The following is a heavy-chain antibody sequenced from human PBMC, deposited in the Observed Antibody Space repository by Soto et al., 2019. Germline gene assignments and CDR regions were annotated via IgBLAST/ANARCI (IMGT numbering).Heavy chain of an antibody. CDR1: GFTFSSYA. CDR2: ISGSGGST. J-gene: IGHJ4*02. V-gene: IGHV3-23*01. D-gene: IGHD2-15*01. Sequence: GGSLRLSCAASGFTFSSYAMSWVRQAPGKGLEWVSAISGSGGSTYYADSVKGRFTISRDNSKNTLYLQMNSLRAEDTAVYYCAKSPPCSGGSCYLFDYWGQGTLVTVSS. CDR3: AKSPPCSGGSCYLFDY.